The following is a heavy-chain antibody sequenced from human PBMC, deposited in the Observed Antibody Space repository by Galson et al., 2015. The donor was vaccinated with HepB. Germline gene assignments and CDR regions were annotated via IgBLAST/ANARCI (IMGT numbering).Heavy chain of an antibody. J-gene: IGHJ6*02. Sequence: SLRLSCAASGFTFSSYDMNWVRQAPGKGLEWVSYISSSGSTIYYADSVKGRFTISRDNAKNSLYLQMNSLRAEDTAVYYCARDQGDYVGYYYGMGVWGQGTTVTVSS. CDR1: GFTFSSYD. D-gene: IGHD4-17*01. CDR3: ARDQGDYVGYYYGMGV. CDR2: ISSSGSTI. V-gene: IGHV3-48*03.